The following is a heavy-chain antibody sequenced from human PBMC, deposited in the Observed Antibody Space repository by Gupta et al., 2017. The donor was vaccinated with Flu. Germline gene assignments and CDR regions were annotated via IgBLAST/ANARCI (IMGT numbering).Heavy chain of an antibody. D-gene: IGHD3-22*01. J-gene: IGHJ4*02. CDR1: GFTFSSYG. CDR3: AKCRSGYYCYDY. Sequence: EVHLLESGGNLVQPGGSLRLPCAASGFTFSSYGMTWVRQAPGKGLEWVSVISDSGGSTYYADSVKGRFTISRDNSKNTLYLQMKSLRAEDTAVYYCAKCRSGYYCYDYWGQGTLVTVSS. CDR2: ISDSGGST. V-gene: IGHV3-23*01.